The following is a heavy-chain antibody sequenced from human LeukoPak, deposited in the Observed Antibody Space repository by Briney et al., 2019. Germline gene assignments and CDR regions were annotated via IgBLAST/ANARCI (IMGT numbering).Heavy chain of an antibody. CDR1: GGSISSYY. CDR2: IYTSGST. V-gene: IGHV4-4*07. J-gene: IGHJ6*03. D-gene: IGHD3-22*01. CDR3: ARSEYYYDSSGYLNYYYYYYMDV. Sequence: PSETLSLTCTVSGGSISSYYWSWIRQPAGKGLEWIGRIYTSGSTNYNPSLKSRVTMSVDTSKNQFSLKLSSVTAADTAVYYCARSEYYYDSSGYLNYYYYYYMDVWGKGTTVTISS.